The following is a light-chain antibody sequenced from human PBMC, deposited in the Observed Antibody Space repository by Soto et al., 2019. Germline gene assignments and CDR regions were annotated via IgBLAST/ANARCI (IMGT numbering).Light chain of an antibody. J-gene: IGKJ1*01. V-gene: IGKV1-12*01. CDR2: AAS. CDR3: QQGNSCPWT. CDR1: QGISSW. Sequence: DIQMTQYPSSVSASVGDRVTITCRASQGISSWLVWYQQKPGKAPKLLIYAASILQSGVPSRFSGSGSGTDFTLTISSLQPEDFATYYCQQGNSCPWTFGQGTKVEIK.